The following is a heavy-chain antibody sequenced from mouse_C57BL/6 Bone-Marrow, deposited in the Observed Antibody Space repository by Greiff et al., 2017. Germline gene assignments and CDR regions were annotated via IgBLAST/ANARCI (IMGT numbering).Heavy chain of an antibody. CDR2: IYPRSGNT. J-gene: IGHJ2*01. V-gene: IGHV1-81*01. Sequence: QVQLQQSGAELARPGASVKLSCKASGYTFTSYGISWVKQRTGQGLEWIGEIYPRSGNTHYNEKFKGKATLTAEQSSSTAYMELRSLTSEDSAVYFCARERWLLNYWGQGTTLTVSS. CDR3: ARERWLLNY. CDR1: GYTFTSYG. D-gene: IGHD2-3*01.